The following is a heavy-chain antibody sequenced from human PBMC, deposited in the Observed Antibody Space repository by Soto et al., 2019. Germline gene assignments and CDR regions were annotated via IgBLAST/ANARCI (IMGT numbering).Heavy chain of an antibody. CDR2: IYYSGST. Sequence: QVQLQESGPGLVKPSQTLSLTCTVSGGSISSGGYYWSWIRQHPGKGLEWIGYIYYSGSTYYNPSLKSRVTISVDTSKNQFSLKLSSVTAADTAVYYCARKFSGISSSWYAWFDPWGQGTLVTVSS. CDR3: ARKFSGISSSWYAWFDP. D-gene: IGHD6-13*01. V-gene: IGHV4-31*03. CDR1: GGSISSGGYY. J-gene: IGHJ5*02.